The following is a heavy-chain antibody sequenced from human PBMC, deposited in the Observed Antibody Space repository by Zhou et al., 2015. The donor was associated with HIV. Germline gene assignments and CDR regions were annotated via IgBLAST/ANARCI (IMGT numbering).Heavy chain of an antibody. J-gene: IGHJ6*02. V-gene: IGHV1-69*01. D-gene: IGHD3-10*01. Sequence: QVQLVQSGAEVKKPGSSVKVSCKASGGTFSSYAISWVRQAPGQGLEWMGGIIPIFGTANYAQKFQGRVTITADESTSTAYMELSSLRSEDTAVYYCARVTPSNPKKYYYGSGSYYLPTRYYYYGMDVWGQGTTVTVSS. CDR2: IIPIFGTA. CDR3: ARVTPSNPKKYYYGSGSYYLPTRYYYYGMDV. CDR1: GGTFSSYA.